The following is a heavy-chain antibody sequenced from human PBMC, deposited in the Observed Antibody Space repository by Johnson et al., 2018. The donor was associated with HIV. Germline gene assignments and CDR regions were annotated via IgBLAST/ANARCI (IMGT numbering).Heavy chain of an antibody. Sequence: VQLVESGGGVVQPGRSLRLSCAASGVIFSNAWMTWVRQAPGKGLEWVGRIKSKSDGGTTDYAAPVRGRFSISRDDSETTVYLQMNSLKIEDTAVYYCTTDLGYYDSSGDAFDIWGPGTVVTVSS. J-gene: IGHJ3*02. CDR3: TTDLGYYDSSGDAFDI. CDR1: GVIFSNAW. D-gene: IGHD3-22*01. CDR2: IKSKSDGGTT. V-gene: IGHV3-15*01.